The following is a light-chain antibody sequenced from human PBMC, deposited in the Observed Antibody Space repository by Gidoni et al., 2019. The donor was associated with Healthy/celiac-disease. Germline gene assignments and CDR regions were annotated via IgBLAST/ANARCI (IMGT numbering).Light chain of an antibody. Sequence: AIRMTQSPSSFAASTGDRVTITCRASQGISSYLAWYQQKPGKAPKLLIYAASTLQSGVPSRFSGSGSGTDFTLTISCLQSEYFATYYCQQYYSYPLTFGGGTKVEIK. V-gene: IGKV1-8*01. CDR2: AAS. CDR3: QQYYSYPLT. J-gene: IGKJ4*01. CDR1: QGISSY.